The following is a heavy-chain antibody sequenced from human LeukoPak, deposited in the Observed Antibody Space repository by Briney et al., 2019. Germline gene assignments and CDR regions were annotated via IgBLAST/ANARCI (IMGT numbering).Heavy chain of an antibody. V-gene: IGHV3-30*04. CDR1: GFTFSSYA. D-gene: IGHD1-7*01. CDR3: ARDLIRTTPDY. J-gene: IGHJ4*02. CDR2: ISYDGSNK. Sequence: GGSLRLSCAASGFTFSSYAMHWVRQAPGKGLEWVAVISYDGSNKYYADSVKGRFTISRDNSKNTLYLQMNSLRAEDTAVYYCARDLIRTTPDYWGQGTLVTVSS.